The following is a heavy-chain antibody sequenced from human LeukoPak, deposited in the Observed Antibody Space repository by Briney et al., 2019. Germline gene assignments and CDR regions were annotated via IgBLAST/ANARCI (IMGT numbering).Heavy chain of an antibody. Sequence: SETLSLTCTVSVGSISSSSYYWGWIRQPPGKGLEWIGSIYYSGSTYYNPSLKSRVTIPVDTSKNQFSLKLSSVTAADTAVYYCASGWYYFDYWGQGTLVTVSS. CDR2: IYYSGST. D-gene: IGHD6-19*01. V-gene: IGHV4-39*01. J-gene: IGHJ4*02. CDR1: VGSISSSSYY. CDR3: ASGWYYFDY.